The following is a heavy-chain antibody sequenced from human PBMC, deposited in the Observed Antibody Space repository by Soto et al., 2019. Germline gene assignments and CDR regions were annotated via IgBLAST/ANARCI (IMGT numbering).Heavy chain of an antibody. D-gene: IGHD6-19*01. Sequence: GGSLRLSYAASGFTFSSYAMSWVRQAPGKGLEWVSAISGSGGSTYYADSVKGRFTISRDNSKNTLYLQMSSLRAEDTAVYYCAVAGTSYYYYYGMDVWGQGTTVTVSS. V-gene: IGHV3-23*01. CDR3: AVAGTSYYYYYGMDV. J-gene: IGHJ6*02. CDR1: GFTFSSYA. CDR2: ISGSGGST.